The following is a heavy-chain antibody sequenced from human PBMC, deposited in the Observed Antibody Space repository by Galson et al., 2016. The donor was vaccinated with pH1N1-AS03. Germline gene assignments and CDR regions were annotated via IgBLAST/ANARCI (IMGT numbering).Heavy chain of an antibody. J-gene: IGHJ4*02. CDR2: IDWDDDK. CDR3: ARIDGYDFWSGYFDY. V-gene: IGHV2-70*04. Sequence: PALVKPTQTLTLTCTFSGFSLDTSGMRVSWIRQPPGKAPEWLGRIDWDDDKFYSPSLKTRLTISKDTSKNQVVLTMTNMDPVDTATYYCARIDGYDFWSGYFDYWGQGALVTVSS. CDR1: GFSLDTSGMR. D-gene: IGHD3-3*01.